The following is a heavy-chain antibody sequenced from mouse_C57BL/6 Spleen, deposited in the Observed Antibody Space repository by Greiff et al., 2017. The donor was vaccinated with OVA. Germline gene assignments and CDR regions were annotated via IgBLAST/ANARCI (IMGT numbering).Heavy chain of an antibody. CDR2: ISSGGSYT. J-gene: IGHJ2*01. Sequence: EVMLVESGGDLVKPGGSLKLSCAASGFTFSSYGMSWVRQTPDKRLEWVATISSGGSYTYYPDSVKGRFTISRDNAKNTLYLQMSSLKSEDTAMYYCARPGGYEEFDYWGQGTTLTVSS. V-gene: IGHV5-6*02. CDR1: GFTFSSYG. CDR3: ARPGGYEEFDY. D-gene: IGHD2-2*01.